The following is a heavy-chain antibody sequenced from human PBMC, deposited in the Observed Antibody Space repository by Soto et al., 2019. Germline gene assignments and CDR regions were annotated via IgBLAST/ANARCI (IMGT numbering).Heavy chain of an antibody. Sequence: QVQLVQSGAEVKKPGASVKVSCKASGYTFTSYGISWVRQAPGQGLEWMGWISAYNGNTNYAQKLQGRVTMTTDTSTSXAYMELRXXXSDXTAVYYCARDRGSGSYYGMDVWGQGTTVTVSS. D-gene: IGHD1-26*01. CDR2: ISAYNGNT. CDR1: GYTFTSYG. V-gene: IGHV1-18*01. J-gene: IGHJ6*02. CDR3: ARDRGSGSYYGMDV.